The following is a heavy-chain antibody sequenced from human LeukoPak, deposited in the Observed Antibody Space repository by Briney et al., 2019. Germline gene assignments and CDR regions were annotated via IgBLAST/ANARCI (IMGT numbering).Heavy chain of an antibody. V-gene: IGHV3-30*18. CDR2: MSHDGSNK. D-gene: IGHD1-26*01. CDR3: AKDRYSGTYLQTDPCAH. J-gene: IGHJ4*02. Sequence: PGRSLRLSCAASGFTFSSYGMHWVRQAPGKGLDWVAVMSHDGSNKQYADSVKGRFTISRDNSKNTLYLQMNSLRTEDTAVYYCAKDRYSGTYLQTDPCAHWGQGTLVTVSS. CDR1: GFTFSSYG.